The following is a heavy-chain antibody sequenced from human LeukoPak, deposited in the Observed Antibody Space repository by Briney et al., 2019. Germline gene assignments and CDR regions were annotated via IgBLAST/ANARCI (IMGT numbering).Heavy chain of an antibody. D-gene: IGHD5-24*01. J-gene: IGHJ4*02. Sequence: GGSLRLSCAASGFTFSSYAMSWVRQAPGKGLEWVSAITDDGGGTTYADSVKGRFTFSRDNSENTLYLQMNSLSAEDTAVYYCAKTRNYWYFDYWGQGTLVTVSS. CDR2: ITDDGGGT. CDR1: GFTFSSYA. V-gene: IGHV3-23*01. CDR3: AKTRNYWYFDY.